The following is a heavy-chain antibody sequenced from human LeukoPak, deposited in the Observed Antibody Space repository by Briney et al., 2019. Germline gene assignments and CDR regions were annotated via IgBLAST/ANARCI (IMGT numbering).Heavy chain of an antibody. CDR3: ARAPTNSGWYYYYYMDV. V-gene: IGHV1-69*06. Sequence: ASVKVSCKASGGTFSSYAISWVRQAPGQGLEWMGGIIPIFGTANYAQKFQGRVTITADKSTSTAYMELSSLRSEDTAVYYCARAPTNSGWYYYYYMDVWGKGTTVTVSS. CDR2: IIPIFGTA. D-gene: IGHD6-19*01. J-gene: IGHJ6*03. CDR1: GGTFSSYA.